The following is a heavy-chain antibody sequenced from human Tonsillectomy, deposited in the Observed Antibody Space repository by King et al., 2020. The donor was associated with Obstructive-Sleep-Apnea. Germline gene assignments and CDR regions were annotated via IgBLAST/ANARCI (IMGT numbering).Heavy chain of an antibody. Sequence: VQLVESGGGVVQPGRSLRLSCAASGFTFSSYAMHWVRQAPGKGLEWVAVISYDGSNKYYADSVKGRFTISRDNSKNTLYLQMNSLRAEDTAGYYCASLIVVVVAATDDAFDIWGQGTMVTVSS. V-gene: IGHV3-30*04. D-gene: IGHD2-15*01. CDR2: ISYDGSNK. CDR3: ASLIVVVVAATDDAFDI. CDR1: GFTFSSYA. J-gene: IGHJ3*02.